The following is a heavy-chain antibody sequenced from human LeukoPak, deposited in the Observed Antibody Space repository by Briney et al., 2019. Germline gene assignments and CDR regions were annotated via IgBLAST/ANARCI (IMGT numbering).Heavy chain of an antibody. D-gene: IGHD3-22*01. CDR1: GFTFDDYA. V-gene: IGHV3-9*01. CDR2: ISWNSGSI. Sequence: GGSLRLSCAASGFTFDDYAMHWVRQAPGKGLEWVSGISWNSGSIGYADSVKGRFTISRDNAKNSLFLQLNSLRAEDTAVYYCAREADSSGYYYALYDYWGQGTLVTVSS. J-gene: IGHJ4*02. CDR3: AREADSSGYYYALYDY.